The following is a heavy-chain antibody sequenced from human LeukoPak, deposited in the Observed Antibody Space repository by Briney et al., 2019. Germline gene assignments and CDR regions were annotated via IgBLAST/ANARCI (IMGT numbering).Heavy chain of an antibody. D-gene: IGHD1-26*01. V-gene: IGHV1-69*13. CDR2: IIPIFGTA. J-gene: IGHJ4*02. CDR1: GGTFSSYA. Sequence: SVKVSCKASGGTFSSYAISWVRQAPGQGLEWMGGIIPIFGTANYAQKFQGRVTITADESTSTAYMELSSLRSEDTAVYYCARAVYSGNYHVGESDFWGQGTLVTVSS. CDR3: ARAVYSGNYHVGESDF.